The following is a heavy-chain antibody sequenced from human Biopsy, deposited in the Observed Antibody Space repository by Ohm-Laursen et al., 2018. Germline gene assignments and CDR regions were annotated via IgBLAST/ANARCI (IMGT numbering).Heavy chain of an antibody. CDR2: IKRKMDGGTR. J-gene: IGHJ4*02. V-gene: IGHV3-15*01. CDR1: GFTFTDAW. D-gene: IGHD6-13*01. CDR3: VTAFEGKAAGPHGGY. Sequence: SLRLSCTASGFTFTDAWMTWVHQAPGKGLEWVGRIKRKMDGGTRDYAAPVEGRFSISRDDSQNTLYLHMSSLKTEDTAMYYCVTAFEGKAAGPHGGYWGQGTLVTVSS.